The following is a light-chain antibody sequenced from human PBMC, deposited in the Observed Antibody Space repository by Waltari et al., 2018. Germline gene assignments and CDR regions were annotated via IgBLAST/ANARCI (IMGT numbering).Light chain of an antibody. CDR3: QQSYSIPFT. V-gene: IGKV1-39*01. J-gene: IGKJ3*01. CDR1: QTINYS. Sequence: DIQVTQSPSSLSASVGDSVSITCRASQTINYSLNWYQQKPGKAPKLLIYAASRLQSGVPSRFSGSGSGTDFTLVISNLQAEDFATYYCQQSYSIPFTFGPGTKVDIK. CDR2: AAS.